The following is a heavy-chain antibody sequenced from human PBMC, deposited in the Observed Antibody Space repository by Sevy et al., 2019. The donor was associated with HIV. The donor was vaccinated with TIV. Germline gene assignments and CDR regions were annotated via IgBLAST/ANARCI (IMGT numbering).Heavy chain of an antibody. CDR2: IIPVFSTA. Sequence: ASVKVSCKASGGTFSSFAISWVRLAPGQGLEWVGGIIPVFSTADYAQKFQGRVTITADESTSTAYMELSSLRSEDTAIYYCAKIGYCSSVSCYGLDYWGQGTLVTVSS. CDR3: AKIGYCSSVSCYGLDY. CDR1: GGTFSSFA. V-gene: IGHV1-69*13. D-gene: IGHD2-15*01. J-gene: IGHJ4*02.